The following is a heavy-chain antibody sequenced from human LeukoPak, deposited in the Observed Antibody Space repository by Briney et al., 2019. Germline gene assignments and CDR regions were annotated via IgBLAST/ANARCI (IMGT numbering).Heavy chain of an antibody. V-gene: IGHV3-21*04. CDR2: IDSTSTYI. D-gene: IGHD1-26*01. Sequence: GGSLRLSCAASRFTFSTYSMNWVRQAPGKGLEWVSSIDSTSTYIYYADSVKGRFTISRDNAKNSLYLQMDSLRAEDTAVYYCARDSLVGSTTPVFDYWGQGTLVTVSS. CDR1: RFTFSTYS. J-gene: IGHJ4*02. CDR3: ARDSLVGSTTPVFDY.